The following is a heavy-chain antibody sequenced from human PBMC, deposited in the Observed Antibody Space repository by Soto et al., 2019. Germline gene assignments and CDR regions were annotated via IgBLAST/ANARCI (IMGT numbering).Heavy chain of an antibody. CDR3: PRDDSERPATY. CDR2: IYNGAIT. CDR1: GASISSYY. D-gene: IGHD3-10*01. V-gene: IGHV4-59*01. J-gene: IGHJ4*02. Sequence: QVQLQESGPGLVKPSETLSLTCFVSGASISSYYWTWTRQPPGKGLEWIGCIYNGAITNYNPSLKSRVTISVDTSKNQFSLKLTSVTAADTAVYYCPRDDSERPATYWGQGTLVTVSS.